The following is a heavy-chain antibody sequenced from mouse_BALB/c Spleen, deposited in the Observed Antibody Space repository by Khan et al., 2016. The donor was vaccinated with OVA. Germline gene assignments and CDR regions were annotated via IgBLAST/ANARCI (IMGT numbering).Heavy chain of an antibody. CDR2: IWGGGTT. J-gene: IGHJ4*01. Sequence: VQLQESGPGLVAPSQNLSITCTVSGFSLTDSGVSWIRQPPGKGLEWLGVIWGGGTTYYNSALKSRLIISKDNSKSQVFLKMNSLQTDDTAMYYCAKGVWSYYFALDYWGQGTSVTVSS. CDR3: AKGVWSYYFALDY. V-gene: IGHV2-6-5*01. D-gene: IGHD2-10*02. CDR1: GFSLTDSG.